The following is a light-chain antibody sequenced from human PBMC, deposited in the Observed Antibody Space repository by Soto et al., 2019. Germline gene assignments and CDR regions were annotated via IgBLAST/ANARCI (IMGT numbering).Light chain of an antibody. Sequence: QSALTQPPSVSGAPGQRVTISCTGSSSNIGAGYDVHWYQQLPGTAPKVLIYGNNNRPSGVPDRFSGSKSGTSASLAITGLQAEDEADYYCQSYDSSLSGSDWVFGGGTKLTVL. CDR3: QSYDSSLSGSDWV. J-gene: IGLJ3*02. V-gene: IGLV1-40*01. CDR1: SSNIGAGYD. CDR2: GNN.